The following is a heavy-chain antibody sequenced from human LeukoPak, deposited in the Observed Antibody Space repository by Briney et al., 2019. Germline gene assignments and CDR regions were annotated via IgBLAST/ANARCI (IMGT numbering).Heavy chain of an antibody. V-gene: IGHV4-30-2*01. CDR2: IYHSGST. D-gene: IGHD3-22*01. J-gene: IGHJ3*02. Sequence: SETLSLTCAVSGGSISSGGYSWSWIRQPPGKGLEWIGYIYHSGSTYYNPSLKSRVTISVDRSKNQFSLKLSSVTAADTAVYYCAREAYDSSGYYPVGGAFDIWGQGTMVTVSS. CDR1: GGSISSGGYS. CDR3: AREAYDSSGYYPVGGAFDI.